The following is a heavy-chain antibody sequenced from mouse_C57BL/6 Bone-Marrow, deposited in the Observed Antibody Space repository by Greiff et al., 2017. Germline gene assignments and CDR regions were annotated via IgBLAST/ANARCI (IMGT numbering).Heavy chain of an antibody. CDR3: ARLENGYYLAY. Sequence: VKLQESGPELVKPGASVKLSCKASGYTFTSYDINWVKQRPGQGLEWIGWIYPRDGSTKYNEKFKGKATLTVDTSSSTAYMELHSLTSEDSAVYFCARLENGYYLAYWGQGTLVTVSA. D-gene: IGHD2-3*01. V-gene: IGHV1-85*01. CDR1: GYTFTSYD. CDR2: IYPRDGST. J-gene: IGHJ3*01.